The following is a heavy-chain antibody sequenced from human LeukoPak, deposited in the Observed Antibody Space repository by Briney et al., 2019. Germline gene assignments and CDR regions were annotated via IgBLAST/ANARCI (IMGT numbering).Heavy chain of an antibody. Sequence: SETLSLTCTVSGGSISSYYWSWIRQPPGKGLEWIGYIYYSGSTNYNPSLKSRVTISVDTSKNQLSLKLSSVTAADTAVYYCARGDCSSTSCYLGPWIDPWGQGTLVTVSS. V-gene: IGHV4-59*01. CDR2: IYYSGST. CDR1: GGSISSYY. D-gene: IGHD2-2*01. J-gene: IGHJ5*02. CDR3: ARGDCSSTSCYLGPWIDP.